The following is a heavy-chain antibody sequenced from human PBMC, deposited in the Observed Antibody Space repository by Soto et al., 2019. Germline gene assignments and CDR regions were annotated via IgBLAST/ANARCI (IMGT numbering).Heavy chain of an antibody. CDR2: LSGSGIGK. D-gene: IGHD6-19*01. CDR1: GSSVTSYA. Sequence: YLRLSCAASGSSVTSYAMSWLRQAPGKGLEWVSVLSGSGIGKDYADSVKGRFTISRDNSKNTLYLQVNSLRGEDTAVCYCARVAVAGTRADAFDIGGDGTMVTVSS. CDR3: ARVAVAGTRADAFDI. J-gene: IGHJ3*02. V-gene: IGHV3-23*01.